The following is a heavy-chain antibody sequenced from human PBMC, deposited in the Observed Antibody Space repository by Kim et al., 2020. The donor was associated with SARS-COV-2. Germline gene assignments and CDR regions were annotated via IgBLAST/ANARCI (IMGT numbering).Heavy chain of an antibody. CDR2: T. D-gene: IGHD4-17*01. CDR3: ARLRGAWYYDF. Sequence: TTYADSVKGRFTISRDNAKDSLLLRVSSLRAEDTAVYYCARLRGAWYYDFWGQGTLVSVSS. J-gene: IGHJ4*02. V-gene: IGHV3-11*06.